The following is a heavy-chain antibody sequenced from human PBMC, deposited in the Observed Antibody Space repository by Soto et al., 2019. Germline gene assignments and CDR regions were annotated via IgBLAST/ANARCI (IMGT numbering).Heavy chain of an antibody. V-gene: IGHV1-69*01. J-gene: IGHJ6*02. CDR3: ARVLYYGSASYSPYGMDV. CDR1: GVSFNNNG. D-gene: IGHD3-10*01. Sequence: QVQLVQSGAEVKKPGSSVKVSCKTSGVSFNNNGIGWVRQAPGHGLEWMGGVSPPFRTSNYARNFQGRISITAHASTSTVNMELSSLTSDDTAQYYCARVLYYGSASYSPYGMDVWGQGTTVTVSS. CDR2: VSPPFRTS.